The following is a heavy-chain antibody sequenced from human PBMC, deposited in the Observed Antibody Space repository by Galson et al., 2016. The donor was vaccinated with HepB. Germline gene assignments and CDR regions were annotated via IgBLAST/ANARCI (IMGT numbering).Heavy chain of an antibody. Sequence: SGYIITNYYMHWVRQAPGQGLEWMGLINPLDGTTAYAQKFQGRATLTRDTSTNTLYLSLDGLTSDDSAVYFCAREVGFYHYIDYWGQGTLVAVSS. CDR1: GYIITNYY. CDR3: AREVGFYHYIDY. J-gene: IGHJ4*02. V-gene: IGHV1-46*01. CDR2: INPLDGTT. D-gene: IGHD3-16*01.